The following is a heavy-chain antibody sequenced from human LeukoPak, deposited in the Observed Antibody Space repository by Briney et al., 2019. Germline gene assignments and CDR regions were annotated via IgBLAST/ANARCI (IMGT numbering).Heavy chain of an antibody. J-gene: IGHJ4*02. CDR2: IKQDGSEK. CDR3: ARSGSGYFDY. V-gene: IGHV3-7*01. Sequence: PGGSLRLSCAASGITLSVYWMSWVRQAPGKGLEWVANIKQDGSEKDYRDSVQGRFTISRDNAKNSLYLQMNSLRAEDTAVYYCARSGSGYFDYWGQGSLVTVSS. CDR1: GITLSVYW.